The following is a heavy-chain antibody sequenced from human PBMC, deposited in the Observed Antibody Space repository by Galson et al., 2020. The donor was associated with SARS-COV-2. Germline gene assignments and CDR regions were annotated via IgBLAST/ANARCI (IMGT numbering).Heavy chain of an antibody. CDR2: IRSKAYGGTA. CDR1: GFTFADYA. CDR3: ARARRVDPFQYFQH. Sequence: GGSLSLSCTASGFTFADYAMNWFRQAPGKGLEWVGFIRSKAYGGTAEYAASVKGRFTISRDDSKSIAYLQMNSLKTEDTGVYYCARARRVDPFQYFQHWGQGTLVTVSS. D-gene: IGHD2-15*01. J-gene: IGHJ1*01. V-gene: IGHV3-49*03.